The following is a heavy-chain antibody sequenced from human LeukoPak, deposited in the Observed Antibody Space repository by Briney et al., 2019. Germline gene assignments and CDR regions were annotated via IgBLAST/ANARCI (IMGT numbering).Heavy chain of an antibody. CDR2: IWYDGSNK. CDR1: GFTFSSYG. J-gene: IGHJ4*02. Sequence: GGSLRLSCAASGFTFSSYGMHWVRQAPGKGLEWVAVIWYDGSNKYYADSVKGRFTISRDNSKNTLYLQMNSLGAEDTAVYYCARDHTAAFLDYWGQGTLVTVSS. CDR3: ARDHTAAFLDY. V-gene: IGHV3-33*01. D-gene: IGHD5-18*01.